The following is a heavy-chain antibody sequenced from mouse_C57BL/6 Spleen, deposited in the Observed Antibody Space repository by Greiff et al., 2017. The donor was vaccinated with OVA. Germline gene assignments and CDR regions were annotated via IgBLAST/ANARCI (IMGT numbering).Heavy chain of an antibody. CDR2: IYPSDSET. CDR3: ARKGDYGSSRYFDV. J-gene: IGHJ1*03. V-gene: IGHV1-61*01. CDR1: GYTFTSYW. Sequence: QVQLKQPGAELVRPGSSVKLSCKASGYTFTSYWMDWVKQRPGQGLEWIGNIYPSDSETHYNQKFKDKATLTVDKSSSTAYMQLSSLTSEDSAVYYCARKGDYGSSRYFDVWGTGTTVTVSS. D-gene: IGHD1-1*01.